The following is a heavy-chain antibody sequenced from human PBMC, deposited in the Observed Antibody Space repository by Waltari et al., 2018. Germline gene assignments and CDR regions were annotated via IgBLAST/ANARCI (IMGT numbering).Heavy chain of an antibody. CDR3: TRDHRIVVVPAALFDY. CDR1: GFTFGDHG. J-gene: IGHJ4*02. D-gene: IGHD2-2*01. V-gene: IGHV3-49*04. CDR2: IRSKASGGTT. Sequence: EVQLVESGGGLVQPGRSLRLSCTGSGFTFGDHGMSWVRQAPGKGLEWVGFIRSKASGGTTEYAACVKGRFTISREDSKSIAYLQMNSLKTEDTAVYYCTRDHRIVVVPAALFDYWGQGTLVTVSS.